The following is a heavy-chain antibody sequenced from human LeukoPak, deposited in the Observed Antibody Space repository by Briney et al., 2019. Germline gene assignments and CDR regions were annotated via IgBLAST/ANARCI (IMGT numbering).Heavy chain of an antibody. J-gene: IGHJ4*02. V-gene: IGHV4-39*01. CDR3: ARLPYPYDSSGSPPLDY. CDR1: GGSISSSNYY. Sequence: SETLSLTCTVSGGSISSSNYYWGWIRQPPGKGLEWIGSIYYSGSTYYNPSLKSRVTISVDTSKNQFSLKLSSVTAADTAVYYCARLPYPYDSSGSPPLDYWGQGTLVTVSS. D-gene: IGHD3-22*01. CDR2: IYYSGST.